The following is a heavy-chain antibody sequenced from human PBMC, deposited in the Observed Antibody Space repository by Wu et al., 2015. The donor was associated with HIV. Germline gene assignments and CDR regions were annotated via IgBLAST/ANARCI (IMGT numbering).Heavy chain of an antibody. J-gene: IGHJ6*02. D-gene: IGHD2-2*01. V-gene: IGHV1-69*11. CDR1: GGSFSSNA. CDR2: IIPILGTS. Sequence: QVQLVQSGAEVKKPGSSVKVSCKVSGGSFSSNAVSWVRQAPGQGLEWMGGIIPILGTSNYAQKFQGRVIISADESTSTVYMELSSLRSEDTAVYYCARDGVYQLLVVDSGMDVWGQRP. CDR3: ARDGVYQLLVVDSGMDV.